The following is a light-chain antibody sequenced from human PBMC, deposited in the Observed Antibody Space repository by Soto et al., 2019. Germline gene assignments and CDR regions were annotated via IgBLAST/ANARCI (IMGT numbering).Light chain of an antibody. CDR1: QSISSW. CDR3: QHYNSSPYT. J-gene: IGKJ2*01. CDR2: DAS. V-gene: IGKV1-5*01. Sequence: DIQMTQSPSTLSASVGDRVTITCRASQSISSWLAWYQQKPGKAPNLLIYDASSLESGVPSRFSGSRSGTEFTLTISSLQPDDFATYYCQHYNSSPYTFGQGTKLEIE.